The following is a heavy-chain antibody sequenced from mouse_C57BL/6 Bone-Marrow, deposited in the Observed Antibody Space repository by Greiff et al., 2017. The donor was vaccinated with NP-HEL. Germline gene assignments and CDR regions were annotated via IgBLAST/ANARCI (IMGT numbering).Heavy chain of an antibody. D-gene: IGHD2-4*01. CDR3: TPPSYDYPWFAY. CDR2: IDPENGDT. Sequence: VQLQQSGAELVRPGASVKLSCTASGFNIKDDYMHWVKQRPEQGLEWIGWIDPENGDTEYASKFQGKATITADTSSNTAYLQLSSLTSGDTAVDYCTPPSYDYPWFAYWGQGTLVTVSA. CDR1: GFNIKDDY. V-gene: IGHV14-4*01. J-gene: IGHJ3*01.